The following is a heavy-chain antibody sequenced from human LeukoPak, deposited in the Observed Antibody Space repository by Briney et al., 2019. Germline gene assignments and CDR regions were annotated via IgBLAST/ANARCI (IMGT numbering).Heavy chain of an antibody. Sequence: GGSLRLSCAASGLTFSSHWMHWVRQAPGKGLVWVSAISGSGGSTYYADSVKGRFAISRDNSKNTLYLQMNSLRAEDTAVYYCAKDRDPSRFDYWGQGTLVTVSS. CDR2: ISGSGGST. CDR3: AKDRDPSRFDY. D-gene: IGHD5-24*01. CDR1: GLTFSSHW. V-gene: IGHV3-23*01. J-gene: IGHJ4*02.